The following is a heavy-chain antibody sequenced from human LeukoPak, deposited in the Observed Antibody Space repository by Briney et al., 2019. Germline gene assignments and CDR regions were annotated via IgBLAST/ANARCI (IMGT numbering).Heavy chain of an antibody. J-gene: IGHJ4*02. Sequence: SETLSLTCTVSGGSISSSSYYWGWIRQPPGKGLEWIGSIYHSGSTYYNPSLKSRVTISVDTSKNQFSLKLSSVTAADTAVYYCARDLIVIDEIASAGTGGFDYWGQGTLVTVSS. V-gene: IGHV4-39*07. D-gene: IGHD6-13*01. CDR1: GGSISSSSYY. CDR3: ARDLIVIDEIASAGTGGFDY. CDR2: IYHSGST.